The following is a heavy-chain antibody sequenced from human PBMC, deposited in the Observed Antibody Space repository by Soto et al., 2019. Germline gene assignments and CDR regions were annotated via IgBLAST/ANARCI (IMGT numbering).Heavy chain of an antibody. CDR3: AKGLGYCSSTSCYALDY. V-gene: IGHV3-23*01. J-gene: IGHJ4*02. D-gene: IGHD2-2*01. CDR2: ISGSGGST. Sequence: GRSLRLSCAASGLNISSYAMSRVRKTQGKGLEWVSAISGSGGSTYYADSVKGRFTISRDNSKNTLYLQMNSLRAEDTAVYYCAKGLGYCSSTSCYALDYWGQGTLVTVSS. CDR1: GLNISSYA.